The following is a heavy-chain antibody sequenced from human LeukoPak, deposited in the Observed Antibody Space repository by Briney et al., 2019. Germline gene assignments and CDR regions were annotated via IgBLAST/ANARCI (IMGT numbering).Heavy chain of an antibody. J-gene: IGHJ4*02. CDR3: ATTVVGATGTGY. Sequence: ASVKVSCKVSGYTLTEVSMHWVRQAPGKGLEWMGGFDSEDGETIYAQKFQGRVTLTADTSIHTAYMELSSLRSEDTAVYYCATTVVGATGTGYWGQGTLVTVSS. CDR2: FDSEDGET. D-gene: IGHD1-26*01. CDR1: GYTLTEVS. V-gene: IGHV1-24*01.